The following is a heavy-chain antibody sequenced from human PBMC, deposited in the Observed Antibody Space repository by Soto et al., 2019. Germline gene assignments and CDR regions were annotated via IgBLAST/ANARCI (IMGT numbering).Heavy chain of an antibody. D-gene: IGHD3-22*01. CDR2: IIPIFGTA. V-gene: IGHV1-69*01. CDR1: GGTFSSYA. J-gene: IGHJ3*02. CDR3: ARGGPGVVVINDAFDI. Sequence: QVQLVQSGAEVKKPGSSVKVSCKASGGTFSSYAISWVRQAPGQGLEWMGGIIPIFGTANYAQKFQGRVTITADESTSTAYMELSSLRSEDTGVYYCARGGPGVVVINDAFDIWGQGTMVTVSS.